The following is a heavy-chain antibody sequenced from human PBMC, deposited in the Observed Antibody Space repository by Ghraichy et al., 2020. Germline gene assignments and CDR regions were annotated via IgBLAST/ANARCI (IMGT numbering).Heavy chain of an antibody. CDR2: ISSSSNYI. CDR3: ARPYLYYDSSGYYLDDAFDI. CDR1: GFNFSIYS. V-gene: IGHV3-21*01. Sequence: GGSLRLSCAASGFNFSIYSMNWVRQAPGKGLEWVSSISSSSNYIYYADSVKGRFTISRDNAKNSLYLQMNSLRVEDTAVYYCARPYLYYDSSGYYLDDAFDIWGQGTMVTVSS. D-gene: IGHD3-22*01. J-gene: IGHJ3*02.